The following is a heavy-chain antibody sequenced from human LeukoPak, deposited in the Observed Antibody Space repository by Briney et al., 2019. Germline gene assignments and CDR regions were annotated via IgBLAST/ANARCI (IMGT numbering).Heavy chain of an antibody. Sequence: GASVTVSCKPSGYTFTSFPINWVRQAPGQGLEWMGWINTTTGNPTYAQGLTGQFVFSLDTSVSTAYLQITSLKAEDIGVYYCARGHETTGYFAYWGQGSLVTVSS. CDR2: INTTTGNP. CDR3: ARGHETTGYFAY. D-gene: IGHD3-9*01. CDR1: GYTFTSFP. J-gene: IGHJ4*02. V-gene: IGHV7-4-1*02.